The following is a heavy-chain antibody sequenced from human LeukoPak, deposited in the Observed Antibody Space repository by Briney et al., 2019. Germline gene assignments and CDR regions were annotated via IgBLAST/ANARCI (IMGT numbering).Heavy chain of an antibody. V-gene: IGHV3-48*04. CDR1: GFTFSYYS. CDR3: ARVDYCGSTSCYRTNYMDV. D-gene: IGHD2-2*01. Sequence: GGSLRLSCAASGFTFSYYSMNWVRLAPGKGLDWVSYITSSSNMIYYADSAKGRFTISRDNAKNSLYLQMNSLRAEDTAVYYCARVDYCGSTSCYRTNYMDVWAEGPRSPSP. CDR2: ITSSSNMI. J-gene: IGHJ6*03.